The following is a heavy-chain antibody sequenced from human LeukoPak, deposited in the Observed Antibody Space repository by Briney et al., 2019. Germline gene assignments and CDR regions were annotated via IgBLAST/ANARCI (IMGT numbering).Heavy chain of an antibody. Sequence: PGGSLRLFCAASGFIFNTYSMNWVRQARGKGLEWVSSISSSSSYIYSADSVKGRFTISRDNTKNSLYPQMNSLRAEDMAVYYCARRAYYYDSSGYGGYFDYWGQGTLVTVSS. CDR3: ARRAYYYDSSGYGGYFDY. J-gene: IGHJ4*02. D-gene: IGHD3-22*01. CDR1: GFIFNTYS. V-gene: IGHV3-21*01. CDR2: ISSSSSYI.